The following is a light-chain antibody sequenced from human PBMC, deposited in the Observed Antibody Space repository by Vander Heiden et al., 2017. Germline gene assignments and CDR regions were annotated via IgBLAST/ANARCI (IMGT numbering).Light chain of an antibody. CDR1: QSLVESDGNNY. CDR2: KVS. V-gene: IGKV2-30*01. CDR3: RQGSAWRPA. J-gene: IGKJ1*01. Sequence: EVVTTQTPLSLPVTLGQPAPISCRSSQSLVESDGNNYLNWFQQRPGQSPRRLIYKVSIRASGVPDRFSGSGSGTDFTLKISMVEAEDVGVYYCRQGSAWRPAFGQGTKVEIK.